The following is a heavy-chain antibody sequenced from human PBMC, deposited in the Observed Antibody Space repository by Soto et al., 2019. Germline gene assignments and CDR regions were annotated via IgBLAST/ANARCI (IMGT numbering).Heavy chain of an antibody. V-gene: IGHV4-39*01. CDR1: GGSISRNSYY. CDR2: IYYSGST. J-gene: IGHJ4*02. CDR3: ARPDGNGVDY. D-gene: IGHD1-1*01. Sequence: QMQLQESGPGLVKPSETLSLTCTVSGGSISRNSYYWGWIRQPPGKGLEWIGSIYYSGSTYYNPSIKSRVTISGDTAKNQFSLKLSSVTAADTAVYYCARPDGNGVDYWGQGTLVTVSS.